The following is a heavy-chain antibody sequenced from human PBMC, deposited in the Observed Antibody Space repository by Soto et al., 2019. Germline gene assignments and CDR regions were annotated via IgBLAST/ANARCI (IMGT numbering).Heavy chain of an antibody. CDR3: ARDAVGSTPSFDF. CDR1: GGGFTTYT. CDR2: VIPIIDRA. J-gene: IGHJ4*02. D-gene: IGHD1-26*01. V-gene: IGHV1-69*08. Sequence: QVQLVQSGPEVKKPGSSVKVSCKASGGGFTTYTVSWVRQAPGQGLEWMGRVIPIIDRANYARKFQGRVTITADKYTSTAYLKLSGLTSEDTAVYFCARDAVGSTPSFDFWGQGTLVTVSS.